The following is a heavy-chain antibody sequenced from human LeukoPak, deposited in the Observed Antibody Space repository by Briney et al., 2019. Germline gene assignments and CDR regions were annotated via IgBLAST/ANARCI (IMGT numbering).Heavy chain of an antibody. CDR3: ARDRQTSSWYLGLVSFDY. CDR1: GYTFNNFG. J-gene: IGHJ4*02. CDR2: ISAYNGNT. D-gene: IGHD6-13*01. Sequence: ASVKVSCKASGYTFNNFGFSWVRQAPGQTLEWMGWISAYNGNTNYAQKFQGRVTMTADTSMSTDYMELRSLRSDDTAVYYCARDRQTSSWYLGLVSFDYWGQGTLVTVSS. V-gene: IGHV1-18*01.